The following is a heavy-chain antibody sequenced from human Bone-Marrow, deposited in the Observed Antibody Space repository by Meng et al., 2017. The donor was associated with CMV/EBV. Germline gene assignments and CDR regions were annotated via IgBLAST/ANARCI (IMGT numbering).Heavy chain of an antibody. CDR1: GAPFSVY. CDR2: ITHSGST. J-gene: IGHJ4*02. D-gene: IGHD1-26*01. V-gene: IGHV4-34*01. Sequence: VNLRQVGAGPLDAAGPLSLPCGVYGAPFSVYWHWVRQPPGKGLEWIGEITHSGSTNYNVSLKSRVTISIDTSKNQFSLKLSSVTATDTAVYYCAPGFRSWSGSYSSWGQGTLVTVSS. CDR3: APGFRSWSGSYSS.